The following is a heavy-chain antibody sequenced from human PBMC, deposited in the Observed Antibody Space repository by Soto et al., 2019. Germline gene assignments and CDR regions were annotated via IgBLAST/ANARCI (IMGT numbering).Heavy chain of an antibody. CDR2: ISSSGSTI. J-gene: IGHJ5*02. CDR1: GFTFSSYE. Sequence: GGSLRLSCAASGFTFSSYEMNWVRQAPGKGREWVSYISSSGSTIYYADSVKGRFTISRDNAKNSLYLQMNSLRAEDTAVYYPARDADGSWDPWGQGPLVTVCS. CDR3: ARDADGSWDP. D-gene: IGHD6-13*01. V-gene: IGHV3-48*03.